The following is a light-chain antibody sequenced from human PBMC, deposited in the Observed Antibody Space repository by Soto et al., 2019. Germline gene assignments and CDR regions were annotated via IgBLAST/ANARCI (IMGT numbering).Light chain of an antibody. CDR3: SSYTSSALV. CDR1: SSDVGGYNY. V-gene: IGLV2-14*03. Sequence: QSALTQPASVSGSPGQSITISCTGTSSDVGGYNYVSWYQQHPGQAPKLMIYDVSDRPSGVSDRFSGSKSGNTASLTISGLQADDEADYYCSSYTSSALVFGGGTKVTVL. CDR2: DVS. J-gene: IGLJ3*02.